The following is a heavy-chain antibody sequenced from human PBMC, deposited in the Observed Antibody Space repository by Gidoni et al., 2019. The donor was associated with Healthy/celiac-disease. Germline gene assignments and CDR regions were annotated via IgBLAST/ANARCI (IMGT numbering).Heavy chain of an antibody. J-gene: IGHJ4*02. D-gene: IGHD2-15*01. CDR2: ISYDGSNK. CDR1: GFTFRSYA. CDR3: ARSMTVVAANSFDY. Sequence: QVQLVESGGGVVQPGRSLRLSCAASGFTFRSYAMHWVRQAPGKGLEGVAVISYDGSNKYYADSVKGRFTISRDNSKNTLYLQMNSLRAEDTAVYYCARSMTVVAANSFDYWGQGTLVTVSS. V-gene: IGHV3-30*04.